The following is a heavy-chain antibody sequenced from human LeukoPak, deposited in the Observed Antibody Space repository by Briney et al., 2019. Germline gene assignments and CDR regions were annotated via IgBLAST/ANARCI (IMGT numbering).Heavy chain of an antibody. Sequence: SETLSLTCAVYGGSFSGYYWSWIRQPPGKGLEWIGEINHSGNTNYNPSLKSRVTISVDTSKNQFSLRLTSVTAADTAVYYCVRTNPWDLTYYFDYWGQGTLVTVSS. CDR2: INHSGNT. J-gene: IGHJ4*02. V-gene: IGHV4-34*01. CDR1: GGSFSGYY. CDR3: VRTNPWDLTYYFDY. D-gene: IGHD1-14*01.